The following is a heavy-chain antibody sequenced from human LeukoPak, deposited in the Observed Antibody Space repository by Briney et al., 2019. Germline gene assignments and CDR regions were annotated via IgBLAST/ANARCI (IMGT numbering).Heavy chain of an antibody. V-gene: IGHV3-11*03. J-gene: IGHJ2*01. CDR1: GFTFSEYY. CDR3: ARRSGYGTYSLWYLDL. CDR2: IDNRGIFT. D-gene: IGHD1-26*01. Sequence: NPGGSLRLSCAVSGFTFSEYYMTWIRQAPGKGLGWIAYIDNRGIFTNYADSVKGRFTISRDKAKNSLYLKMNRLRGEDTGMYYCARRSGYGTYSLWYLDLWGRGTLITVSS.